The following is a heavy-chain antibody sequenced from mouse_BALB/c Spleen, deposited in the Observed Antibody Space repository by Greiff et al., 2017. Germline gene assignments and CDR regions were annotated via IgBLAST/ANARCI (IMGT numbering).Heavy chain of an antibody. CDR3: TIANWDGYFDV. V-gene: IGHV1-5*01. J-gene: IGHJ1*01. CDR1: GYSFTSYW. CDR2: IYPGNSDT. D-gene: IGHD4-1*01. Sequence: EVQVVESGTVLARPGASVKMSCKASGYSFTSYWMHWVKQRPGQGLEWIGAIYPGNSDTSYNQKFKGKAKLTAVTSASTAYMELSSLTNEDSAVYYCTIANWDGYFDVWGAGTTVTVSS.